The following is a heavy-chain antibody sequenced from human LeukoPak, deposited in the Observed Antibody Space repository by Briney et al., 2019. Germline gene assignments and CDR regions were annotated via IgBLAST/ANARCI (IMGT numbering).Heavy chain of an antibody. V-gene: IGHV4-59*12. CDR1: GGSIDGYQ. CDR3: ARIRGNHSPLFDY. Sequence: SETLSFTCTVSGGSIDGYQWTWIRQPPGKGLEWIGYISDSGSTNYSPSLKSRVTMSVDTSKNQFSLRLSSVTAADTAVYYCARIRGNHSPLFDYWGQGTLVTVSS. CDR2: ISDSGST. D-gene: IGHD1-14*01. J-gene: IGHJ4*02.